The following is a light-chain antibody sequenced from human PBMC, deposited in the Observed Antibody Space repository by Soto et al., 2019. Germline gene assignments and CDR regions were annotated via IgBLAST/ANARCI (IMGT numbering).Light chain of an antibody. CDR3: QQRSHWPSLT. J-gene: IGKJ4*01. V-gene: IGKV3-15*01. CDR1: QSVSSD. CDR2: GAS. Sequence: IVLTQSPATLSVYPGERATLSCLASQSVSSDLAWYGQKPGQAPRLLIYGASTRATGIPARFSGSGSGTEFTLTISSLQSEDSAVYYCQQRSHWPSLTFGGGTKVDIK.